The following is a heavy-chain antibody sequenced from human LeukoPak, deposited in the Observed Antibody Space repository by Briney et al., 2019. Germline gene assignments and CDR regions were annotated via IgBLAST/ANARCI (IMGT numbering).Heavy chain of an antibody. CDR3: ARDHGGNYLDY. Sequence: GGSLRLSCAASGFTVSSNYMSWIRQAPGKGLEWVSVIYSGGSTYYADSVKGRFTISRDNSKNTLYLQMNILRAEDTAVYYCARDHGGNYLDYWGQGTLVTVSS. CDR1: GFTVSSNY. J-gene: IGHJ4*02. CDR2: IYSGGST. V-gene: IGHV3-66*02. D-gene: IGHD4-23*01.